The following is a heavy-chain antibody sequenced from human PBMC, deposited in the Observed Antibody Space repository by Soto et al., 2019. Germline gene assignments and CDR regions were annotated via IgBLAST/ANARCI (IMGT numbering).Heavy chain of an antibody. J-gene: IGHJ4*02. Sequence: GASVKVSCKASRGTFSSYTISWVRQAPGQGLEWMGRIIPILGIANYAQKFQGRVTITADKSTSTAYMELSSLRSEDTAVYYCARLKYSGPGDYWGQGTLVTVSS. CDR2: IIPILGIA. CDR1: RGTFSSYT. CDR3: ARLKYSGPGDY. D-gene: IGHD5-12*01. V-gene: IGHV1-69*02.